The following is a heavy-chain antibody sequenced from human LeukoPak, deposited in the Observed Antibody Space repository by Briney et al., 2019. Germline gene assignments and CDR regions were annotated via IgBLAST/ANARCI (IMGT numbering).Heavy chain of an antibody. Sequence: ASVKVSCKASGYTFTSYGISWVRQAPGQGLEWMGWISAYNGNTNYAQKLQGRVTMTTDTSTSTAYMELRSLRSDDTAVYYCARVRSWLPEQPTSRDPHLPDYWGQGTLVTVSS. CDR3: ARVRSWLPEQPTSRDPHLPDY. D-gene: IGHD5-12*01. V-gene: IGHV1-18*01. CDR1: GYTFTSYG. CDR2: ISAYNGNT. J-gene: IGHJ4*02.